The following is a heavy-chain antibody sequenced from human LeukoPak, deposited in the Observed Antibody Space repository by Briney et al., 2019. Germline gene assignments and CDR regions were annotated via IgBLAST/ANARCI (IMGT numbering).Heavy chain of an antibody. CDR2: IKQDGSEK. V-gene: IGHV3-7*01. D-gene: IGHD1-26*01. CDR3: AREKSGSNAAFDY. J-gene: IGHJ4*02. Sequence: PGGSLRLSCAASGFTFNIYWMSWVRQAPGKGLEWMANIKQDGSEKYYVDSVKGRFTISRDNAKNSLYLQMNSLRAEDTAVYYCAREKSGSNAAFDYWGQGTLVTVSS. CDR1: GFTFNIYW.